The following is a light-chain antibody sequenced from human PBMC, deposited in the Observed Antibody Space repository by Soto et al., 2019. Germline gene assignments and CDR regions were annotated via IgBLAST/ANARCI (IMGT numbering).Light chain of an antibody. CDR1: SSDVGGYDY. CDR2: EVS. CDR3: SSYTTSSTPYYV. J-gene: IGLJ1*01. V-gene: IGLV2-14*01. Sequence: QSARTQPASLSGSPGQSITISCTGTSSDVGGYDYVSWYQQHPGKAPKLMIHEVSNRPSGVSNRFSGSKSGNTASLTISALQAEDEADYYCSSYTTSSTPYYVFGTGTKVTVL.